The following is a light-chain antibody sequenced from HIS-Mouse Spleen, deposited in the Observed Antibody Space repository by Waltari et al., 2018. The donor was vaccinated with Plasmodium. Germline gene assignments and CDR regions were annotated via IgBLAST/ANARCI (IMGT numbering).Light chain of an antibody. V-gene: IGKV1-8*01. J-gene: IGKJ4*01. CDR3: QQYYSYPLT. CDR1: QGISSY. Sequence: AIRMTQSPSSLPASTGDRVTITCRASQGISSYLAWYQQKPGKAPKYLIYAASTLQSGVPSRFSRGRSGTDFTLNISCLQSEDFATDYCQQYYSYPLTFGGGTKVEIK. CDR2: AAS.